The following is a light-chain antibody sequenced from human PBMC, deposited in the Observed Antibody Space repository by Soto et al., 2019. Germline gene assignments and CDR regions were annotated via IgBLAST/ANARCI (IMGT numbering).Light chain of an antibody. Sequence: AIQMTQSPSSLSASVGDRVTITCRASQGIRNDLGWYQQKPGKAPKLLIYPASTLHSGVPSRISGSGFGPAFHPNLCSLQPHDFATYQRLKDCDYPLTFRAGTKAEMK. J-gene: IGKJ4*01. CDR1: QGIRND. CDR2: PAS. CDR3: LKDCDYPLT. V-gene: IGKV1-6*01.